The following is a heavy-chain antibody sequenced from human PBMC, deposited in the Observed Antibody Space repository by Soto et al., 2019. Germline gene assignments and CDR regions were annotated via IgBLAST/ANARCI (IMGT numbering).Heavy chain of an antibody. D-gene: IGHD3-10*01. J-gene: IGHJ4*02. Sequence: QVQLVQSGAEVKKPGASVKVSCRASGYTFTNYYIHWVRQAPGQGLEWVAIINPMSGSTNYAQNFQGRVALTMDTSTTTVYMDLSSLRFEDTVVYFCARDLLAGDFWGQGTLVTVSS. CDR1: GYTFTNYY. CDR3: ARDLLAGDF. V-gene: IGHV1-46*01. CDR2: INPMSGST.